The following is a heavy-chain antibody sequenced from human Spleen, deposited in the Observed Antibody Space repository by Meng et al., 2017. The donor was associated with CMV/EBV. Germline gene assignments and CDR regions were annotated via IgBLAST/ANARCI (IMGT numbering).Heavy chain of an antibody. Sequence: FSLTTSGVGVGWIRQPTGKALEWLALIYWNDDKRYSPSLKTRLSITRDTSKNQVVLTMTNMDPVDTATYYCVHKYDVWSSYWHYLDYWGQGLLVTVSS. V-gene: IGHV2-5*01. J-gene: IGHJ4*02. CDR2: IYWNDDK. D-gene: IGHD3-3*01. CDR1: FSLTTSGVG. CDR3: VHKYDVWSSYWHYLDY.